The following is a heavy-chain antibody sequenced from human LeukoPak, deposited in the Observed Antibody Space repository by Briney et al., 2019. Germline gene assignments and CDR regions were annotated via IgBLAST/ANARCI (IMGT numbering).Heavy chain of an antibody. V-gene: IGHV4-39*07. J-gene: IGHJ4*02. CDR1: GGSISSSSYY. Sequence: SETLSLTCTVSGGSISSSSYYWGWIRQPPGKGLEWIGSIYYSGSTYYNPSLKSRVTISVDTSKNQFSLKLSSVTAADTAVYYCGRDAGGIAAAGEWGYWGQGTLVTVSS. CDR3: GRDAGGIAAAGEWGY. CDR2: IYYSGST. D-gene: IGHD6-13*01.